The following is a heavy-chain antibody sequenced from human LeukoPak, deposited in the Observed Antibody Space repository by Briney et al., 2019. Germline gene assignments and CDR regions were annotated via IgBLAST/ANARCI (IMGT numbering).Heavy chain of an antibody. D-gene: IGHD4-17*01. Sequence: GGSLRLSCAASGFTFSNYAMSWVRQAPGKGLEWVSSINGRGGSTGYADSVKGRFTISRDNAKNSLYLQMNSLRAEDTALYYCARRVYDYGDYNAFDIWGQGTMVTVSS. CDR3: ARRVYDYGDYNAFDI. V-gene: IGHV3-20*04. J-gene: IGHJ3*02. CDR2: INGRGGST. CDR1: GFTFSNYA.